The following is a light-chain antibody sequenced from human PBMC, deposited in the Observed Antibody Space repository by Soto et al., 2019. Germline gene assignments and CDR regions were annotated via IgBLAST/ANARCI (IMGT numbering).Light chain of an antibody. Sequence: DIQMTQSPSTLSASVGDRVTITCRASQSISSWLAWYQQKPGKAPKLLIYDASSLESGVSSRFSGSGSGTGFTLTISSLQPDDFATYYCQQYNSYPYTFGQGTKVDIK. CDR1: QSISSW. J-gene: IGKJ2*01. CDR2: DAS. V-gene: IGKV1-5*01. CDR3: QQYNSYPYT.